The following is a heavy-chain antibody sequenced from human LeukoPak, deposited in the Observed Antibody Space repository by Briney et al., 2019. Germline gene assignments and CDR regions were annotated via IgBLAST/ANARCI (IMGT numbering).Heavy chain of an antibody. J-gene: IGHJ4*02. CDR2: IYSGGST. V-gene: IGHV3-53*05. CDR3: VPKGTEGY. Sequence: LPGGSLRLSCAASGFTVSSNYMSWVRQAPGKGLEWVSVIYSGGSTYYADSVKGRFSISRDNSKNTLYLQMSSLRPEDTAVYYCVPKGTEGYWGQGTLVTVSS. CDR1: GFTVSSNY.